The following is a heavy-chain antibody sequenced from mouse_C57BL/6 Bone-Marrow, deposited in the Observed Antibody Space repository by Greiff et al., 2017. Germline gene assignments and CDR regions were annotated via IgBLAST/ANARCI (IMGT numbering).Heavy chain of an antibody. CDR3: ARPEVVATDWFAY. Sequence: EVMLVESGGDLVKPGGSLKLSCAASGFTFSSYGMSWVRQTPDKRLEWVATISSGGSYTYYPDSVKGRFTISSDNAKNTLYLQMSSLKSEDTAMYYCARPEVVATDWFAYWGQGTLVTVSA. D-gene: IGHD1-1*01. V-gene: IGHV5-6*01. J-gene: IGHJ3*01. CDR1: GFTFSSYG. CDR2: ISSGGSYT.